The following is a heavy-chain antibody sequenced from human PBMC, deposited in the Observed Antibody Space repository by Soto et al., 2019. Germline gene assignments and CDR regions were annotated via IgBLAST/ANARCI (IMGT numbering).Heavy chain of an antibody. CDR1: GFTFEEHT. D-gene: IGHD5-12*01. CDR3: TRVQKKYRTTSGVDFDS. Sequence: EVMLEESGGAVVQPGGSLRLSCVASGFTFEEHTIHWVRQAPGKGLEWISLLSWDGGTTYYAESVKGRFTISRDSGTNSVFLQMDSLRSEDTALYYCTRVQKKYRTTSGVDFDSWGQGTQVTVSS. J-gene: IGHJ4*02. V-gene: IGHV3-43*01. CDR2: LSWDGGTT.